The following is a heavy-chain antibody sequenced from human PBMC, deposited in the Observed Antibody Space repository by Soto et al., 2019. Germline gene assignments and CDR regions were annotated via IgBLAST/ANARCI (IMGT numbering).Heavy chain of an antibody. V-gene: IGHV1-2*02. J-gene: IGHJ4*02. Sequence: QVQLVQSGAEVKKPGASVKVSCKASGYTFTDYQIYWVRQAPGQGLEWMGWINPDSGDTGYAQNFQGRVTMTRDTSISTAYMELSRLESADTAVYYCTRDLVQGVSILSYWGQGTLVTVSS. CDR3: TRDLVQGVSILSY. D-gene: IGHD3-10*01. CDR1: GYTFTDYQ. CDR2: INPDSGDT.